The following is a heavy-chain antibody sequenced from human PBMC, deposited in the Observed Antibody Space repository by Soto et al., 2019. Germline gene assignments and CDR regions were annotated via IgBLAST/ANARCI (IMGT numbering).Heavy chain of an antibody. CDR1: GYTFNGYY. CDR3: ARGGQQWLVLGYFDY. Sequence: ASVKVSCKASGYTFNGYYMHWVRQAPGQGLEWMGWINPNSGGTNYAQKLQGRVTMTTDTSTSTAYMELRSLRSDDTAVYYCARGGQQWLVLGYFDYWGQGTLVTVSS. D-gene: IGHD6-19*01. CDR2: INPNSGGT. V-gene: IGHV1-2*02. J-gene: IGHJ4*02.